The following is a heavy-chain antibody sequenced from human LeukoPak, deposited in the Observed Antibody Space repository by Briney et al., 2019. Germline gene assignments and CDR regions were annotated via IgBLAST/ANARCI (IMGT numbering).Heavy chain of an antibody. Sequence: KPSETLSLTCTVSGGSISSCYWSWIRQPPGKGLEWIGYIYYSGSTNYNPSLKSRVTISVDTSKNLFSLKLSSVTAADTAVYYCARAGRYGSGSYYNGNWFDPWGQGTLVTVSS. V-gene: IGHV4-59*01. CDR2: IYYSGST. D-gene: IGHD3-10*01. J-gene: IGHJ5*02. CDR3: ARAGRYGSGSYYNGNWFDP. CDR1: GGSISSCY.